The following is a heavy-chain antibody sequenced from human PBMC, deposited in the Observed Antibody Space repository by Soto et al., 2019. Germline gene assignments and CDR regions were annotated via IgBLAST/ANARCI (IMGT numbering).Heavy chain of an antibody. Sequence: SETLSLTCTVSGGSISSYYWSWIRQPPGKGLEWIAYIYYSGSTNYNPSLKSRVTISVDTSKNQFSLRLTSVTAADTAVYYCASSDSSGSLFDYWGQGTLVTVSS. CDR1: GGSISSYY. J-gene: IGHJ4*02. V-gene: IGHV4-59*01. D-gene: IGHD6-19*01. CDR3: ASSDSSGSLFDY. CDR2: IYYSGST.